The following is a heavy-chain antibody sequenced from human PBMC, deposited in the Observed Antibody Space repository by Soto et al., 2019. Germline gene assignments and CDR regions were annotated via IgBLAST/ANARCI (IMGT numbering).Heavy chain of an antibody. CDR2: ISSSSSYI. V-gene: IGHV3-21*01. CDR3: ARDGLVDY. Sequence: EVQLVEPGGGLVKPGGSLRLSCAAYGFTFRSYSMNWVHQAPGKGLEWVSSISSSSSYIYYADSVKRRFTITRDNAKNSLYLQMNSLRAEDTAVYYCARDGLVDYWGQGTLVTVSS. CDR1: GFTFRSYS. J-gene: IGHJ4*02.